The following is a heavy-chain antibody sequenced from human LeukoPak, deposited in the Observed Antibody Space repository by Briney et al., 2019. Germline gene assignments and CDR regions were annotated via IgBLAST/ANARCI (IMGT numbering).Heavy chain of an antibody. Sequence: MSSETLSLTCTVSGGSISSYYWSWIRQPPGKGLEWIGYIYYSGSTNYNPSLKSRVTISVDTSKNQFSLKLSSVTAADTAVYYCARGYLEWLLYLDYWGQGTLVTVSS. D-gene: IGHD3-3*01. CDR3: ARGYLEWLLYLDY. CDR2: IYYSGST. CDR1: GGSISSYY. V-gene: IGHV4-59*01. J-gene: IGHJ4*02.